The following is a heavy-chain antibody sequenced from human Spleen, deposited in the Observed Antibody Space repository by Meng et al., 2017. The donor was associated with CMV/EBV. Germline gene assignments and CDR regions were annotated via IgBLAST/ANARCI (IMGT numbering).Heavy chain of an antibody. CDR2: IYYSGST. CDR3: ARELGDCSGTRCYYFYYYGMDV. J-gene: IGHJ6*02. Sequence: SETLSLTCTVSGGSISSYYWSWIRQPPGKGLEWIGYIYYSGSTNYNPSLKSRVTISVDTSKNQSSLNLSSVTAADTAVYYCARELGDCSGTRCYYFYYYGMDVWGHGTTVTVSS. V-gene: IGHV4-59*12. CDR1: GGSISSYY. D-gene: IGHD2-15*01.